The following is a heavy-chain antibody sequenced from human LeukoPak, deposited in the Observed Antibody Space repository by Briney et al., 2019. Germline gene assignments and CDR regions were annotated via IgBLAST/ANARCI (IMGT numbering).Heavy chain of an antibody. CDR2: ISSGRHYI. CDR3: ARDVTLGYYDSTGYAY. D-gene: IGHD3-22*01. Sequence: GGSLRLSCAASGFTFRSYTMNWVRQAPGKGLEWVASISSGRHYIYYADSLKGRFTISRDNAKNSLYLQMNSLRAEDTAVYYCARDVTLGYYDSTGYAYWGQGTLVTVSS. J-gene: IGHJ4*02. V-gene: IGHV3-21*01. CDR1: GFTFRSYT.